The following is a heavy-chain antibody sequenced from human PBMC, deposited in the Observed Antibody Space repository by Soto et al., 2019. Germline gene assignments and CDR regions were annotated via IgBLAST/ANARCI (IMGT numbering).Heavy chain of an antibody. Sequence: SVKVSCKASGGTFSSYAISWVRQAPGQGLEWMGGIIPIFGTANYAQKFQGRVTITADKSTSTAYMELSSLRSEDTAVYYCARNGRYDFWSGYPDPLTAWDYVDYGG. CDR3: ARNGRYDFWSGYPDPLTAWDYVDY. CDR1: GGTFSSYA. CDR2: IIPIFGTA. D-gene: IGHD3-3*01. V-gene: IGHV1-69*06. J-gene: IGHJ4*01.